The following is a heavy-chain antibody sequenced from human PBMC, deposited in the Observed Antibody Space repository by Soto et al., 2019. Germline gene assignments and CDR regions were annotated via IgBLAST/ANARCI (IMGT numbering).Heavy chain of an antibody. CDR1: GFSFSSDS. J-gene: IGHJ4*02. CDR3: ARDPPTGTTLDWADS. CDR2: ISSSGSFK. D-gene: IGHD1-7*01. V-gene: IGHV3-21*01. Sequence: GGSLRLSCAASGFSFSSDSMGWVRQAPGKGLEWVSSISSSGSFKNYADSVKGRFTISRDNAKNSLYLQMSGLKDEDTAVYYCARDPPTGTTLDWADSWGQGTLVTVSS.